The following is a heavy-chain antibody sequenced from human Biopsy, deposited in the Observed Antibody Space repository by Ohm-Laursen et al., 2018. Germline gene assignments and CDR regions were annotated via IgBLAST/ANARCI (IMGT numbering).Heavy chain of an antibody. CDR3: ATVRGLVWFGELIA. D-gene: IGHD3-10*01. Sequence: SCKVIGGTFSASGISWVRLAPGHGLEFVGGIIPIFQTTHYAQSFQGRVTIVADKSTSTAYMELSSLRSDDTAIYYCATVRGLVWFGELIAWGQGTLVTVSS. J-gene: IGHJ5*02. CDR2: IIPIFQTT. CDR1: GGTFSASG. V-gene: IGHV1-69*06.